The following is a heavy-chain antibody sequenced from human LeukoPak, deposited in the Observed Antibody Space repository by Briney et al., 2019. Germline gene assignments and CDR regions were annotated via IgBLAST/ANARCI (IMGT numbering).Heavy chain of an antibody. CDR1: GGTFSSYA. CDR2: IIPIFGTA. Sequence: SVKVSCKASGGTFSSYAISWVRQAPGQGLEWMGGIIPIFGTANYAQKFRGRVTITADESTSTAYMELSSLRSEDTAVYHCATMVRGDVVSLDYWGQGTLVTVSS. D-gene: IGHD3-10*01. J-gene: IGHJ4*02. V-gene: IGHV1-69*13. CDR3: ATMVRGDVVSLDY.